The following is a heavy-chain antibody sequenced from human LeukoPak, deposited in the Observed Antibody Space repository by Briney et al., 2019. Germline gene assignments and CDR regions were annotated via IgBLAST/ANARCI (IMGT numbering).Heavy chain of an antibody. CDR2: INHRGST. CDR3: ARGHGWFGLVGY. J-gene: IGHJ4*02. CDR1: GGSISGYY. V-gene: IGHV4-34*01. D-gene: IGHD3-10*01. Sequence: SETLSLTCTVSGGSISGYYWSWIRQPPGKGLEWIGEINHRGSTNYNPSLKSRVTISVDTSKNQFSLKLSSVTAADTAVYYCARGHGWFGLVGYWGQGTLVTVSS.